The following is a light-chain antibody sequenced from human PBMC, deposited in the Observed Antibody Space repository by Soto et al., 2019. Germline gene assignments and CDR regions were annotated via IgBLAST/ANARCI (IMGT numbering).Light chain of an antibody. V-gene: IGLV4-60*02. Sequence: QSVLTQSSSASASLGSLVKLTCTLSSGHSSYIIAWHQQQPGKAPRYLMKLEGSGSYNKGSGVPDRFSGSSSGADRYLTISNLQFEDEADYYCETWDSNIHWVFGGGTKVTVL. J-gene: IGLJ3*02. CDR1: SGHSSYI. CDR3: ETWDSNIHWV. CDR2: LEGSGSY.